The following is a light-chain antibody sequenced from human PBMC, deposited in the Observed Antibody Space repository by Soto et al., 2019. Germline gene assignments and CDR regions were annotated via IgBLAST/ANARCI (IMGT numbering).Light chain of an antibody. CDR2: AAS. V-gene: IGKV1-39*01. J-gene: IGKJ3*01. CDR1: QSISSY. Sequence: DIQMTQSPSSLSASVGDRVTITCRASQSISSYLNWYQQKPGKAPKLLIYAASSLQSGVPSRFSGSGSGTDFTLTISSLQTEDFATYYCQQSSSTPPFTFGPGTKVDIK. CDR3: QQSSSTPPFT.